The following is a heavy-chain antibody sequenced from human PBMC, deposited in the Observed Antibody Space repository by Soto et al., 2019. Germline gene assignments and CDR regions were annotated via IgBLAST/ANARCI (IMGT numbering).Heavy chain of an antibody. CDR3: ARGRRTGARNFAY. V-gene: IGHV4-61*01. Sequence: LSLTCSVSGGSLSSDNYYWNWIRQPPGKGLEWIGYIYFNGDTKYNPSLNSRVTISTDTSNDQFSLKMTSVTAADTAVYYCARGRRTGARNFAYWGQGTLVTVSS. D-gene: IGHD1-26*01. J-gene: IGHJ4*02. CDR2: IYFNGDT. CDR1: GGSLSSDNYY.